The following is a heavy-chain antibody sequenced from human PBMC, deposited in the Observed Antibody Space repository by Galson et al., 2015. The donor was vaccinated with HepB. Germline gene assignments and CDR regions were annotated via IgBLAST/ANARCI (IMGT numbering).Heavy chain of an antibody. V-gene: IGHV1-18*01. D-gene: IGHD3-16*01. CDR1: GYMFTTYG. J-gene: IGHJ4*02. CDR3: ARDRIIITFGGVFFDY. CDR2: ISSYNGNT. Sequence: SVKVSCKASGYMFTTYGISWVRQAPGQGLEWMGWISSYNGNTNYTQKFQGRVTMTTDTSTSTAYMELRNLRSDDTAVYYCARDRIIITFGGVFFDYWGQGTLVTVSS.